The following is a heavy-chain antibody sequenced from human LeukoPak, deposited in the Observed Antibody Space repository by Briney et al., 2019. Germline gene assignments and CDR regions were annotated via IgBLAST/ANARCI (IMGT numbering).Heavy chain of an antibody. J-gene: IGHJ4*02. Sequence: GGSLRLSCPASGFTFSSYWMHWVRQAPGKGLVWVSRINSDGSSTSYADPVKGRFTISKDNTQNTLYLQMNSLRDEDTAVYYCARDPHTAMALYYFDYWGQGTLVTVSS. D-gene: IGHD5-18*01. CDR1: GFTFSSYW. CDR2: INSDGSST. V-gene: IGHV3-74*01. CDR3: ARDPHTAMALYYFDY.